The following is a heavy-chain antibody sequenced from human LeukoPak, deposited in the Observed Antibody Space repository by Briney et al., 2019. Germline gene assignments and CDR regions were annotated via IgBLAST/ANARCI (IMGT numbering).Heavy chain of an antibody. CDR3: ARGMGYSSSAKFDY. CDR1: GYTLTELS. J-gene: IGHJ4*02. CDR2: FDPEDGET. V-gene: IGHV1-24*01. D-gene: IGHD6-6*01. Sequence: ASVKVSCKVSGYTLTELSMHWVRQAPGKGLEWMGGFDPEDGETIYAQKFQGRVTMTEDTSTDTAYMELSSLRSDDTAVCYCARGMGYSSSAKFDYWGQGTLVTVSS.